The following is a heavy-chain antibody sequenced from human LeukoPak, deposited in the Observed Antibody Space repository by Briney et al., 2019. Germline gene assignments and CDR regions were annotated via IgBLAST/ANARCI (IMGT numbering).Heavy chain of an antibody. CDR2: INPSGGST. V-gene: IGHV1-46*01. D-gene: IGHD4-23*01. CDR1: GYTFTSYY. CDR3: ARGSATVVTYPYYFDY. J-gene: IGHJ4*02. Sequence: ASVKVSCKASGYTFTSYYMHWVRQAPGQGLEWMGIINPSGGSTSYAQKFQGRVTMTRDTSTSTVYMELSSLRSDDTAVYYCARGSATVVTYPYYFDYWGQGTLVTVSS.